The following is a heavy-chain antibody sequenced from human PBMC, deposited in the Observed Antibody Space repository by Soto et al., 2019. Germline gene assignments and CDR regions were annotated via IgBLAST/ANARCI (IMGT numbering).Heavy chain of an antibody. V-gene: IGHV4-39*01. J-gene: IGHJ5*02. CDR3: ARHFTPAISMIVVVITSVDWFDP. CDR1: GSSISSSRYY. Sequence: PSETLSLTCTVAGSSISSSRYYWGWIRQPPGKGLEWIGSIYYSGSTYYNPSLKSRVTISVDTSKNQFSLKLSSVTAADTAVYYCARHFTPAISMIVVVITSVDWFDPWGQGTLVTVSS. CDR2: IYYSGST. D-gene: IGHD3-22*01.